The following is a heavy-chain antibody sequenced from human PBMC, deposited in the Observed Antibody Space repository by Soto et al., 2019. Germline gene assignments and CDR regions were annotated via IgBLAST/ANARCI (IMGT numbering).Heavy chain of an antibody. CDR3: ARDQYDFWSGDAFDI. D-gene: IGHD3-3*01. CDR1: GFSFGYYW. V-gene: IGHV3-7*03. Sequence: GGSLRLSCAASGFSFGYYWMSWVRQAPRKGLEWLATIKLDASEKKYVDSVKGRFTLSRDNAKNTLYLQMDSLRVEDTAVYYCARDQYDFWSGDAFDIWGQGTMVTVSS. J-gene: IGHJ3*02. CDR2: IKLDASEK.